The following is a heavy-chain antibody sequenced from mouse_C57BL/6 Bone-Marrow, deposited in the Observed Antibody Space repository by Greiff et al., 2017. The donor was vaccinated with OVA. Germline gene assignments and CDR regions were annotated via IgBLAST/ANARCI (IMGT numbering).Heavy chain of an antibody. CDR3: ARLIKGYFDY. CDR1: GFTFSSYG. J-gene: IGHJ2*01. Sequence: DVQLQESGGDLVKPGGSLKLSCAASGFTFSSYGMSWVRQTPDKRLEWVATISSGGSYTYYPDSVKGRFTISRDNAKNTLYLQMSSLKSEDTAMYYCARLIKGYFDYWGQGTTLTVSS. D-gene: IGHD2-4*01. CDR2: ISSGGSYT. V-gene: IGHV5-6*01.